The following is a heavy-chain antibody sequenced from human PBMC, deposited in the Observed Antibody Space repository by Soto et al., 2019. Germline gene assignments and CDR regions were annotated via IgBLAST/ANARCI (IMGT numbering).Heavy chain of an antibody. CDR1: GGSFSGYY. V-gene: IGHV4-34*01. CDR3: ARADRTLVTSYSLDV. J-gene: IGHJ6*02. Sequence: SETLSLTCAVYGGSFSGYYWTWIRQPPGKGLEWIWEISHSGTINFNPSLKSRLTISLDTSKKHFSLKLSSVTDADTAAYYCARADRTLVTSYSLDVWGQGTTVT. CDR2: ISHSGTI. D-gene: IGHD2-21*02.